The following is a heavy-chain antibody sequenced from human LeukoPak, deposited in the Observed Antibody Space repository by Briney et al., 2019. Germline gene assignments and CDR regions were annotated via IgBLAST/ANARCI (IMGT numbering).Heavy chain of an antibody. CDR1: GRSNNNVSYY. D-gene: IGHD6-13*01. J-gene: IGHJ3*01. Sequence: SETLSLTCTATGRSNNNVSYYWSWIRQPAGKGLEWIGRIHPTGNTMYNPSLESRVTILMDTPKKQFSLKLTSVTAADTAVYHCASHYSTSGIDAFDVWGQGTVVTVSS. V-gene: IGHV4-61*02. CDR3: ASHYSTSGIDAFDV. CDR2: IHPTGNT.